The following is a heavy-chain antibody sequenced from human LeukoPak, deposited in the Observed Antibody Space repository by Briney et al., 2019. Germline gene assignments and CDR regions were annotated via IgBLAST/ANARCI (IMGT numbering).Heavy chain of an antibody. CDR2: ISYDGSNK. J-gene: IGHJ4*02. D-gene: IGHD1-7*01. CDR3: ARDDNWNYGDY. Sequence: GGSLRLSCAASGFTFSSYAMHWVRQAPGKGLEWVAVISYDGSNKYYADSVKGRFTISRDNSKNTLYLQMNSLRAEDTAVYYCARDDNWNYGDYWGQGTLVTVSS. V-gene: IGHV3-30*07. CDR1: GFTFSSYA.